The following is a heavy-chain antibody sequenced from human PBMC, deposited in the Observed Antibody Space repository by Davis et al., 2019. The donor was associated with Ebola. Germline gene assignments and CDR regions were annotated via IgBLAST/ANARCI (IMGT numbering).Heavy chain of an antibody. Sequence: ASVKVSCKASGYTFTNYYMHWVRQAPGQGLEWMGMINPNDGRTIYAQKFKGRVTMTTDTSTSTAYMELRSLRPDDTAMYYCARGGGYSGYDYYYHYALDVWGTGTTVTVSS. CDR1: GYTFTNYY. D-gene: IGHD5-12*01. CDR3: ARGGGYSGYDYYYHYALDV. V-gene: IGHV1-46*01. J-gene: IGHJ6*04. CDR2: INPNDGRT.